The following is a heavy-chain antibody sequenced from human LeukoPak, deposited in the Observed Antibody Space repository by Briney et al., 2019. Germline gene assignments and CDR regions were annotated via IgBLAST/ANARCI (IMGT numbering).Heavy chain of an antibody. D-gene: IGHD2-8*01. J-gene: IGHJ5*02. V-gene: IGHV1-8*01. Sequence: ASVKVSCKASGYTFTSYDINWVRQATGQGLEWMGWMNPNSGNTGYAQKFQGRVTMTRNTSISTAYMGLSSLRSEDTAVYYCARAYCTNGVCFWFDPWGQGTLVTVSS. CDR2: MNPNSGNT. CDR3: ARAYCTNGVCFWFDP. CDR1: GYTFTSYD.